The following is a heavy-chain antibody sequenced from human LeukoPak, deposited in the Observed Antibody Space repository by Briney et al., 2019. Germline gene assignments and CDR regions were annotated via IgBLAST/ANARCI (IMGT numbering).Heavy chain of an antibody. CDR3: AKGRLIFSSSLPFDY. J-gene: IGHJ4*02. V-gene: IGHV3-23*01. Sequence: PGGSLRLSCAASGFTFSSYAMSWVRQAPGKGLEWVSAISGSGGSTYYADSVKGRFTISRDNSKNTLYLQMNSLRAEDTAVYYCAKGRLIFSSSLPFDYWGQGTLVTVSS. CDR1: GFTFSSYA. CDR2: ISGSGGST. D-gene: IGHD6-6*01.